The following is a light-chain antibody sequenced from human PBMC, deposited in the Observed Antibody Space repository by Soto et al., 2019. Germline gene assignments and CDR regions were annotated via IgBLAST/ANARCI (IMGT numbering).Light chain of an antibody. J-gene: IGLJ3*02. CDR3: SSYTNSDTWV. CDR2: EVS. Sequence: QSALTQPASVSGSPGQSITISCTGTSSDVGYYNYVSWYQQHPGKVPKLMIYEVSNRPYGVSNRFSGSKSVNTASLTISGLQAEDEADFYCSSYTNSDTWVFGGGTKLTVL. CDR1: SSDVGYYNY. V-gene: IGLV2-14*01.